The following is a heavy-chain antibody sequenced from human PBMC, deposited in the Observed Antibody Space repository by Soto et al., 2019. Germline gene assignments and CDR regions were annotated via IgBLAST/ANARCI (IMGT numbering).Heavy chain of an antibody. V-gene: IGHV3-53*01. J-gene: IGHJ5*02. CDR3: ARHRHPRGTVGATSPLDP. Sequence: PGGSLRLSCAISGFSVSSNYLSWVHQAPGKGLEWVSVHYSGGSTYYADSVQGRFTISRDKSNNTLYLQMRRVRAEDTAVYFCARHRHPRGTVGATSPLDPWGQGTQVTVS. CDR2: HYSGGST. CDR1: GFSVSSNY. D-gene: IGHD1-26*01.